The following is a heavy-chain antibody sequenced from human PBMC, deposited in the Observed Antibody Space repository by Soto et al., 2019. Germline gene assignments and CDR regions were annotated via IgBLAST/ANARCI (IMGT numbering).Heavy chain of an antibody. V-gene: IGHV3-74*01. CDR2: INSDGNST. D-gene: IGHD4-4*01. CDR1: GFTFSPFW. Sequence: EVQLVESGGGLVQPGGSLRLSCAASGFTFSPFWMHWVRQVPGKGPVWVSRINSDGNSTSYADSVKGPFTISRDNAKNTRYLQMTSLTAEDTAVYDCARGSNHFDYWGQGTLITVSS. CDR3: ARGSNHFDY. J-gene: IGHJ4*02.